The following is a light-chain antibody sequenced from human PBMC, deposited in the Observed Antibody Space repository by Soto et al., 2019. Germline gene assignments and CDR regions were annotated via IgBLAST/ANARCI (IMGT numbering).Light chain of an antibody. Sequence: EIVMTQSPATLSVSPGERATLSCRASQSVSSTLAWSQQKPGQAPRLLIYGASTRATGIPARFSGSGSGTEFTLTISSLQSEDFAVYYCQQYNNWPPVTFGQGTRLEIK. J-gene: IGKJ5*01. V-gene: IGKV3-15*01. CDR3: QQYNNWPPVT. CDR2: GAS. CDR1: QSVSST.